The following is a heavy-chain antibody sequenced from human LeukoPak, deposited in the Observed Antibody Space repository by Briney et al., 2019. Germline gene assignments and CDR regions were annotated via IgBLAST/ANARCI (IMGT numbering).Heavy chain of an antibody. CDR1: GFTFSSYA. CDR2: ISYDGSNK. J-gene: IGHJ4*02. V-gene: IGHV3-30-3*01. Sequence: SGGSLRLSCAASGFTFSSYAMHWVRQAPGKGLEWVAVISYDGSNKYYADSVKGRFTISRDNSKNTLYLQMNSLRAEDTAVYYCAREGPYGSGSYWDYWGQGTLVTVSS. CDR3: AREGPYGSGSYWDY. D-gene: IGHD3-10*01.